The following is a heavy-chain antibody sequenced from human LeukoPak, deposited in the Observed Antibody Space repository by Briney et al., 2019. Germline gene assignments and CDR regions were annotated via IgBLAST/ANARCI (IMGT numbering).Heavy chain of an antibody. CDR3: ARGRGFSWGSGAFDI. J-gene: IGHJ3*02. D-gene: IGHD7-27*01. CDR1: GYTFTSYD. CDR2: MNPNSGNT. V-gene: IGHV1-8*03. Sequence: ASVKVSCKASGYTFTSYDINWVRQATGQGLERMGWMNPNSGNTGYAQKFQGRVTITRNTSISTAYMELSSLRSEDTAVYYCARGRGFSWGSGAFDIWGQGTMVTVSS.